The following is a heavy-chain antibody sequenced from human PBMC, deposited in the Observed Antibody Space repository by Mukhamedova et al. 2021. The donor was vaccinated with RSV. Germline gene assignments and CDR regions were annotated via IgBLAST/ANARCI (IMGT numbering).Heavy chain of an antibody. D-gene: IGHD3-22*01. V-gene: IGHV3-64D*06. Sequence: VRQAPGKGLEYVSAISSNGGSTYYADSVKGRFTISRDNSKNTLYLQMSSLRAEDTAVYYCVNDSYDSSGYYWLDDAFDIWGQGT. J-gene: IGHJ3*02. CDR2: ISSNGGST. CDR3: VNDSYDSSGYYWLDDAFDI.